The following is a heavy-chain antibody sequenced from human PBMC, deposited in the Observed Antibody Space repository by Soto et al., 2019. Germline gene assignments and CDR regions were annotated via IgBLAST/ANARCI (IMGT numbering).Heavy chain of an antibody. J-gene: IGHJ2*01. D-gene: IGHD3-22*01. CDR2: IIPIFGTA. CDR3: AGSLRDYYDSNGYLYWYLDL. CDR1: GGTFSSYA. Sequence: ASVKISCKASGGTFSSYAISWVRQAPGQGLEWMGGIIPIFGTANYAQKFQGRVTITADESTSTAYMELSSLRSEDTAVYYCAGSLRDYYDSNGYLYWYLDLWGRGTLVTVSS. V-gene: IGHV1-69*13.